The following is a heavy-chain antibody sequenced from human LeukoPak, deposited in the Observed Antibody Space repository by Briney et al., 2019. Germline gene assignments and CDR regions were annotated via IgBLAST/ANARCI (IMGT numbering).Heavy chain of an antibody. V-gene: IGHV1-2*06. D-gene: IGHD2-15*01. J-gene: IGHJ5*02. CDR3: ARGYCSGGSCYSVENWFDP. Sequence: ASVKVSCKAAGYTFTGYYMFWVRQAPGQGLEWMGRINPNSGGTNYAQKFQGRATMTRDTPISTAYMELSRLRSDDTAVYYCARGYCSGGSCYSVENWFDPWGQGTLATVSS. CDR2: INPNSGGT. CDR1: GYTFTGYY.